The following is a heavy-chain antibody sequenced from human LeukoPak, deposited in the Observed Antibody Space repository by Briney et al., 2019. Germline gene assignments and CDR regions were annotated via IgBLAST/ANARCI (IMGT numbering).Heavy chain of an antibody. D-gene: IGHD4-17*01. CDR3: ARTRDGDYVSS. Sequence: GGSLRLSCAAPGFTFSSYAMHWVRQAPGKGLEWVAVISYDGSNKYYADSVKGRFTISRDNSKNTLYLQMNSLRAEDTAVYYCARTRDGDYVSSWGQGTLVTVSS. CDR2: ISYDGSNK. CDR1: GFTFSSYA. V-gene: IGHV3-30-3*01. J-gene: IGHJ5*02.